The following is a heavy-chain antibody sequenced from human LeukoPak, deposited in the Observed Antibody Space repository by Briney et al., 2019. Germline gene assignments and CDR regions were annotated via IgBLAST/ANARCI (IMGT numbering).Heavy chain of an antibody. CDR3: AKDRENSYGFDY. J-gene: IGHJ4*02. CDR1: GFTFDHYT. CDR2: ITWVGGST. V-gene: IGHV3-43*01. D-gene: IGHD5-18*01. Sequence: GGSLRLSCAASGFTFDHYTMYWVRQAPGKGLDGVSLITWVGGSTNYADSVKVRFAISRDNSKNSLYLQMSSLGTEDTALYYCAKDRENSYGFDYWGQGTLVTVSS.